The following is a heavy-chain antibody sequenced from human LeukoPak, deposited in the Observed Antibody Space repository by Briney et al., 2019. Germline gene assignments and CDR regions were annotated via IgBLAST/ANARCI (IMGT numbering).Heavy chain of an antibody. CDR3: AKAVAAPGAFDF. CDR2: ISWDSNSI. V-gene: IGHV3-9*01. J-gene: IGHJ3*01. CDR1: GFTFHESA. Sequence: GRSLRLSCTASGFTFHESAMHWVRQAPGKGLEWVSGISWDSNSIIYADSVKGCFTISRENAKNSLYLQMNGLRVEDTALYYCAKAVAAPGAFDFWGQGTVVTVSS. D-gene: IGHD6-19*01.